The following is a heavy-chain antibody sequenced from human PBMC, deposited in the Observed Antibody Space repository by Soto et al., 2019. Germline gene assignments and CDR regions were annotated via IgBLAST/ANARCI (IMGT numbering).Heavy chain of an antibody. CDR2: IDPSDSCT. CDR1: GYSFTSYW. CDR3: AREVVVVPAAISWFDP. V-gene: IGHV5-10-1*01. Sequence: GESLKISCKGSGYSFTSYWISWVRQMPGKGLEWMGRIDPSDSCTNYSPSFQGHVTIPADKSISTAYLQWSSLKASDTAMYYCAREVVVVPAAISWFDPWGQGTLVTVSS. J-gene: IGHJ5*02. D-gene: IGHD2-2*01.